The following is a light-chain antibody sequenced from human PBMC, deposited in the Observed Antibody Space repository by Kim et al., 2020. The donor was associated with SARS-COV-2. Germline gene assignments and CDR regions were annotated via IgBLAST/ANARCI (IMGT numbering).Light chain of an antibody. CDR3: QQYGTSPIT. CDR1: QTTDTTY. V-gene: IGKV3-20*01. CDR2: GAS. J-gene: IGKJ5*01. Sequence: EIVLTQSPGTLSLSPGERATLSCRASQTTDTTYLAWYQQRPGQAPRLLIYGASSRATGIPDRFSGSGSGTDFTLTISRLEPEDSAVYYCQQYGTSPITFGQGTRLEIK.